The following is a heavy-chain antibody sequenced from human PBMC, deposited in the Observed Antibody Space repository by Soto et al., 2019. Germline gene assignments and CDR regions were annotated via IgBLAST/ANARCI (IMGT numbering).Heavy chain of an antibody. CDR2: ISAYNGNT. Sequence: GASVKVSCKASGYTFTSYGISWVRQAPGQGLEWMGWISAYNGNTNYAQKFQGRVTITADKSTSTAYMELSSLRSEDTAVYYCARGLLEDYYDSSGYSSYYGMDVWGQGTTVTVS. CDR1: GYTFTSYG. J-gene: IGHJ6*02. D-gene: IGHD3-22*01. V-gene: IGHV1-18*01. CDR3: ARGLLEDYYDSSGYSSYYGMDV.